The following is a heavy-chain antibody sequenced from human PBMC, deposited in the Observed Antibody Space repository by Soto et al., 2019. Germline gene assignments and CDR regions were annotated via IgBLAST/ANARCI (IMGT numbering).Heavy chain of an antibody. CDR3: ARGEVQLWLYYYYYYGMDV. CDR1: GGSFSGYY. J-gene: IGHJ6*02. CDR2: INHSGST. D-gene: IGHD5-18*01. V-gene: IGHV4-34*01. Sequence: SETLSLTCAVYGGSFSGYYWSWIRQPPGKGLEWIGEINHSGSTNYNPSLKSRVTISVDTSKNQFSLKLSSVTAADTAVYYCARGEVQLWLYYYYYYGMDVWGQGTTVTVSS.